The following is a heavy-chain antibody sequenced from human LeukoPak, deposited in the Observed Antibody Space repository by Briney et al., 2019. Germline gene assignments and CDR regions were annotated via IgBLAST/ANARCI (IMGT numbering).Heavy chain of an antibody. V-gene: IGHV4-39*01. J-gene: IGHJ4*02. CDR1: SGSISSSIYH. Sequence: PSETLSLTCTVSSGSISSSIYHWGWIRQPPGKGLEWIATISYTGSTYYNPSLTSRVTISVDTSKNQFSMRLSSVTAADTAVYCCASRQGNIFDYWGQRTLVTVSS. D-gene: IGHD2/OR15-2a*01. CDR2: ISYTGST. CDR3: ASRQGNIFDY.